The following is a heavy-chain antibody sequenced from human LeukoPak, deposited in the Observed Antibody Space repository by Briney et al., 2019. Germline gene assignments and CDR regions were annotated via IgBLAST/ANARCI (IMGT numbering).Heavy chain of an antibody. J-gene: IGHJ4*02. V-gene: IGHV3-21*01. D-gene: IGHD3-22*01. Sequence: PGGSLRLSCAASGFTFSTYTMNWVRQAPGKGLEWVSSISSSSSTTHYADSVKGRFTISRDNAKNSLYLQMSSLRAEDTAEYYCVRGDSRDYWGQGTLVTVSS. CDR3: VRGDSRDY. CDR1: GFTFSTYT. CDR2: ISSSSSTT.